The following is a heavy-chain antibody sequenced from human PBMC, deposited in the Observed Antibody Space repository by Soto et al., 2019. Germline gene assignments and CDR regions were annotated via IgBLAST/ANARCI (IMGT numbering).Heavy chain of an antibody. CDR3: ARGGRGGFDY. Sequence: EVQLVESGGTLVQPGGSLRLSCAASGFTFNNYWMHWVRQAPGKGLVWVSRINGDGSSTNYADSVKGRFTISRDNAKNTGYRQMNSLRAEDSAVYYCARGGRGGFDYWGQGTLVTVSS. J-gene: IGHJ4*02. V-gene: IGHV3-74*01. CDR1: GFTFNNYW. CDR2: INGDGSST. D-gene: IGHD3-16*01.